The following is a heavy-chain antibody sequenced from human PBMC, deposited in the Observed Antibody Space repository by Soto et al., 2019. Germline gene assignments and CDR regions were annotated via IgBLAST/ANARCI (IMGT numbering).Heavy chain of an antibody. CDR2: ISYDGSNK. Sequence: QVQLVESGGGVVQPGRSLRLSCAASGFTFSSYGMHWVRQAPGKGLEWVAVISYDGSNKYYADSVKGRFTISRDNSKNTLYLQMNSLRAEDTAVYYCAKDWDSSGWYSFDSYYGMDVWGQGTTVTVSS. CDR1: GFTFSSYG. D-gene: IGHD6-19*01. CDR3: AKDWDSSGWYSFDSYYGMDV. J-gene: IGHJ6*02. V-gene: IGHV3-30*18.